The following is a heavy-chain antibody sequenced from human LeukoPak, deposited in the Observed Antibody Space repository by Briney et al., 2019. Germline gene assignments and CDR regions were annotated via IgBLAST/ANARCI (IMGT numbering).Heavy chain of an antibody. CDR1: GFTFSSYG. D-gene: IGHD6-19*01. J-gene: IGHJ4*02. Sequence: GGSLRLSCAASGFTFSSYGMHWVRQAPGKGLEWVAVISYDGSNKYYADSVKGRFTISRDNAKNSLYLQMNSLRAEDTALYYCAKNLGSGWFFPFDSWGQGTLVTVSS. V-gene: IGHV3-30*18. CDR2: ISYDGSNK. CDR3: AKNLGSGWFFPFDS.